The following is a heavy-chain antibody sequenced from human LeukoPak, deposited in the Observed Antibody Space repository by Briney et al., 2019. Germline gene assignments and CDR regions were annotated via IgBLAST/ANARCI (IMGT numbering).Heavy chain of an antibody. D-gene: IGHD1-26*01. CDR3: ARDQWDLLTGDYYYGVDV. CDR2: ISYDGSNK. J-gene: IGHJ6*02. Sequence: GGSLRLSCAASGFTFSNYAMHWVRQAPGKGLEWVAVISYDGSNKYYADSVKGRFTISRDNSKNTLYLQMNSLRAEDTAVYFCARDQWDLLTGDYYYGVDVWGQGTTVTVSS. CDR1: GFTFSNYA. V-gene: IGHV3-30-3*01.